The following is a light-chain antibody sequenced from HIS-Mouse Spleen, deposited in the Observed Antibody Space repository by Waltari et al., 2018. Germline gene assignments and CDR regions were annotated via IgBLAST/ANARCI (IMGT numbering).Light chain of an antibody. J-gene: IGKJ2*01. CDR1: QGISSW. CDR3: QQANSFPHT. Sequence: EIQMTQSPSSVSASVGDRVSITCRVSQGISSWLAWYQKKPGKAPKLLIYAASSLQSGVPSRFSGSGSGTDFTLTISSLQPEDFATYYCQQANSFPHTFGQGTKLEIK. V-gene: IGKV1-12*01. CDR2: AAS.